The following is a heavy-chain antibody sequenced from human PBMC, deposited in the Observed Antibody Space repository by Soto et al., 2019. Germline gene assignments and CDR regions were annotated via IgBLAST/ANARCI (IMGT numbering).Heavy chain of an antibody. Sequence: GGSLRLSCAASGFTFSGHAMSWVRQAPGEGLEWVSLISGSGGNTNYADSVRGRFTISRDNSKKTVYLQMNSLRADDTAVYYCAKGKANSVFGVDTLFDYWGQGTLVTVSS. CDR1: GFTFSGHA. V-gene: IGHV3-23*01. J-gene: IGHJ4*02. CDR2: ISGSGGNT. CDR3: AKGKANSVFGVDTLFDY. D-gene: IGHD3-3*01.